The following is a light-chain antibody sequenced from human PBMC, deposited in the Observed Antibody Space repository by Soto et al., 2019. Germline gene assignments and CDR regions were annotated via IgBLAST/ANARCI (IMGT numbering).Light chain of an antibody. CDR3: QSFDSSLTGLI. V-gene: IGLV1-40*01. Sequence: QSVLTQPPSVTGAPGQRVTISCTXXXXNIGAGSGVNWYQQFPDKAPKLLIYANTHRPSGVPDRFSGSTSATSASLAITGLQTQDEADYYCQSFDSSLTGLIFGGGTKLTVL. J-gene: IGLJ2*01. CDR1: XXNIGAGSG. CDR2: ANT.